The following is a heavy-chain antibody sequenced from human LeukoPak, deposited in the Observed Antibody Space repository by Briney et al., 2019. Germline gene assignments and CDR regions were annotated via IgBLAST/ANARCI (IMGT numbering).Heavy chain of an antibody. D-gene: IGHD5-12*01. J-gene: IGHJ4*02. CDR2: IYHSGST. CDR3: ARHALHFPNSGYDYGFDY. Sequence: GSLRLSCAASGFTFSKNAMSWVRQAPGKGLEWIGSIYHSGSTYYNPSLKSRVTISVDTSKNQFSLKLSSVTAADTAVYYCARHALHFPNSGYDYGFDYWGQGTLVTVSS. CDR1: GFTFSKNA. V-gene: IGHV4-38-2*01.